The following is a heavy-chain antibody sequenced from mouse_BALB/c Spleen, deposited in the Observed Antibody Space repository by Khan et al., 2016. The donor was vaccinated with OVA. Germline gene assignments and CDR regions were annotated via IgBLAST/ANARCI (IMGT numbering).Heavy chain of an antibody. J-gene: IGHJ3*01. CDR1: GFTFTSYV. V-gene: IGHV1S136*01. D-gene: IGHD1-1*01. CDR2: INPYNGAT. CDR3: AAVECCYVSFVY. Sequence: VQLKESGAEVVKPGASVKLSCKASGFTFTSYVMHWVKQKPGQGLEWIGYINPYNGATNYNEKFKGKVTITSDKSSSTAYLQLSSLTSEDSAVFYCAAVECCYVSFVYWGQGTSVTVSA.